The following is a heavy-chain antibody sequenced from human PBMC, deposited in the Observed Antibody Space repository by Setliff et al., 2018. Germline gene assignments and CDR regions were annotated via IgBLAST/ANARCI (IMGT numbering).Heavy chain of an antibody. J-gene: IGHJ4*02. CDR3: ARGVLY. D-gene: IGHD3-10*01. CDR2: IYYSGST. V-gene: IGHV4-39*07. Sequence: SETLSLTCAVSGGSISSGGYSWGWIRQPPGKGLEWIGSIYYSGSTYYNPSLKSRVTISVDTSKNQFSLKLNSVTAADTAVYYCARGVLYWGQGTLVTVSS. CDR1: GGSISSGGYS.